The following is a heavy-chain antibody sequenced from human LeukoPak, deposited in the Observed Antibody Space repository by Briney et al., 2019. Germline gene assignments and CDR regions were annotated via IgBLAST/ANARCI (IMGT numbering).Heavy chain of an antibody. CDR3: AKVEWPDAFSI. D-gene: IGHD3-3*01. Sequence: GGSLRLSCAASGFTFSDYYMSWIRQAPGKGLEWVSYISSSGSTIYYADSVKGRLTISRDTAKNSLYLQMNSLRAEDTAIYYCAKVEWPDAFSIWGQGTMVTVSS. J-gene: IGHJ3*02. CDR1: GFTFSDYY. CDR2: ISSSGSTI. V-gene: IGHV3-11*01.